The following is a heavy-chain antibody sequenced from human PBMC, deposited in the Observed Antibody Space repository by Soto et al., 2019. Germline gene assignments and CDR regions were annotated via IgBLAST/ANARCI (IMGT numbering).Heavy chain of an antibody. CDR1: GFTFSSYA. CDR3: AKLLVVVVAASPAFDI. J-gene: IGHJ3*02. V-gene: IGHV3-23*01. CDR2: ISGSGGST. D-gene: IGHD2-15*01. Sequence: GGSLRLSCAASGFTFSSYAMSWVRQAPGKGLEWVSAISGSGGSTYYADSVKGRFTISRDNSKNTLYLQMNSLRAEDTAVYYCAKLLVVVVAASPAFDIWGQGTMVTVSS.